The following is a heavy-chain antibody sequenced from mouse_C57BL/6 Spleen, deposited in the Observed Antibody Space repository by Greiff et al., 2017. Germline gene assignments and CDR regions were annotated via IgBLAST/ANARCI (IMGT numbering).Heavy chain of an antibody. CDR2: ILPGSGST. CDR1: GYTFTGYW. D-gene: IGHD1-1*01. V-gene: IGHV1-9*01. Sequence: QVQLQQSGAELMKPGASVKLSCKATGYTFTGYWIEWVKQRPGHGLEWIGEILPGSGSTNYNEKFKGKATFTADTSSNTAYMQLSSLTTEDSAIYYCARRGSSYEGVWFAYWGQGTLVTVSA. CDR3: ARRGSSYEGVWFAY. J-gene: IGHJ3*01.